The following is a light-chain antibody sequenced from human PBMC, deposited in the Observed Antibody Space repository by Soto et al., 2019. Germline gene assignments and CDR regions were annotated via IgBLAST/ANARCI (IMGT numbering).Light chain of an antibody. CDR2: AAS. V-gene: IGKV3-15*01. Sequence: EIVVTQSPGILSVSPGDRATLSCRASQSVSTNLAWYQQKPGQAPTLLIYAASTRATGIPARFTGSGSGTEFTLTISSLQSEDVAVYYCQEYSKWPLFTFGPGTRVDIK. CDR3: QEYSKWPLFT. J-gene: IGKJ3*01. CDR1: QSVSTN.